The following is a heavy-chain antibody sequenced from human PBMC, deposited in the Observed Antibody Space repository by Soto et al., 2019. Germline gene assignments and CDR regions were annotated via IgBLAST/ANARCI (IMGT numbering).Heavy chain of an antibody. V-gene: IGHV1-2*02. D-gene: IGHD2-21*01. Sequence: ASVKVSCKASGYRFTGYGLHWVRQAPGQGLQWMGWINPKSGATDYAQKFQGRVTMTREMSTNTAYLELSSLRAEDTAVYYCVKCGDPLYSYSGFFDIWGQGTMVTVSS. CDR1: GYRFTGYG. J-gene: IGHJ3*02. CDR2: INPKSGAT. CDR3: VKCGDPLYSYSGFFDI.